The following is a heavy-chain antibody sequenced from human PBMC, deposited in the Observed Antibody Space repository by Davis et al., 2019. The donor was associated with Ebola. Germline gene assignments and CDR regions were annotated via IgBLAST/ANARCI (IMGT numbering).Heavy chain of an antibody. Sequence: GESLKISCAASGFTFSSYAMSWVRQAPGKGLEWVSAISGSGGSTYYADSVKGRFTISRDNSKNTLYLQMNSLRAEDTAVYYCTTVDIVVVPAAPGIRGGYYYYYYMDVWGKGTTVTVSS. V-gene: IGHV3-23*01. CDR3: TTVDIVVVPAAPGIRGGYYYYYYMDV. D-gene: IGHD2-2*01. CDR1: GFTFSSYA. CDR2: ISGSGGST. J-gene: IGHJ6*03.